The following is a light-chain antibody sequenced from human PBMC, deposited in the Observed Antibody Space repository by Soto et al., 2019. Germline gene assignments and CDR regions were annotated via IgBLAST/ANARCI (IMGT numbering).Light chain of an antibody. V-gene: IGLV2-8*01. CDR2: EVV. CDR3: SSFTSRFTFV. J-gene: IGLJ1*01. CDR1: KSDIGVYDF. Sequence: SVLTQPPSASGSPGQSVTISCTGTKSDIGVYDFVSWYQHHPGKAPRLIIYEVVQRPSGVPDRFSGSKSGNTASLTVSGLQAEDEADYYCSSFTSRFTFVFGTGTKVTVL.